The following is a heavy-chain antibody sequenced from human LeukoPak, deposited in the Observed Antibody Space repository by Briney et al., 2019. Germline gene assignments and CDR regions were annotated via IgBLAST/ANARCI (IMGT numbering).Heavy chain of an antibody. D-gene: IGHD2-2*02. J-gene: IGHJ2*01. CDR2: LNPNRGAT. CDR1: GYSFTSSE. CDR3: ARGCSGSTCYTGWYFDL. Sequence: ASVMVSCKASGYSFTSSEINWVRQAPGQGLEWMGWLNPNRGATGYAQKFQGRVTMTKNSSISTVYMELSSLTSDDTAVYYCARGCSGSTCYTGWYFDLWGRSTLITVSS. V-gene: IGHV1-8*01.